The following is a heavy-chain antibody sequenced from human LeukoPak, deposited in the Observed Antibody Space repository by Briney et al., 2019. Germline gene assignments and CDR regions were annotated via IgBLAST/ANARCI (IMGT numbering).Heavy chain of an antibody. Sequence: SVKVSCKASGGTFSSYAISWVRQAPGQGLEWMGGIIPIFGTASYAQKFQGRVTITADESTSTAYMELSSLRSEDTAVYYCARDSPGPYCSGGSCYPLEYFQHWGQGTLVTVSS. D-gene: IGHD2-15*01. CDR3: ARDSPGPYCSGGSCYPLEYFQH. CDR2: IIPIFGTA. CDR1: GGTFSSYA. J-gene: IGHJ1*01. V-gene: IGHV1-69*13.